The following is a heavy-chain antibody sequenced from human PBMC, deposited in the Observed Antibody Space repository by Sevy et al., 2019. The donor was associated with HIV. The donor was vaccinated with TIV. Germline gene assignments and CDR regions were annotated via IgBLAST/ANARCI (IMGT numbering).Heavy chain of an antibody. J-gene: IGHJ6*02. V-gene: IGHV3-33*01. CDR1: GFTFSSYG. D-gene: IGHD3-9*01. CDR2: IWYDGSNK. Sequence: GESLKISCAASGFTFSSYGMHWVRQAPGKGLEWVAVIWYDGSNKYYADSVKGRFTISRDISKNTLYLQTNSLRAEDTAVYYCARDTVYYDILTGYYDYYGMDVWGQGTTVTVSS. CDR3: ARDTVYYDILTGYYDYYGMDV.